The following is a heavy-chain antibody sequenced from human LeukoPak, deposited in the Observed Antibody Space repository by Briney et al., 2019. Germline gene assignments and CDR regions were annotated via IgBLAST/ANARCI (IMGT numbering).Heavy chain of an antibody. D-gene: IGHD6-19*01. V-gene: IGHV1-8*03. CDR3: ARERIAVAGTTYYYYYGMDV. CDR1: GYTFTSYD. J-gene: IGHJ6*02. CDR2: MNPNSGNT. Sequence: ASVKVSCKASGYTFTSYDINWVRQATGQGLEWMGWMNPNSGNTGYAQKFQGRVTITRNTSISTAYMELSSLRSEDTAVYYCARERIAVAGTTYYYYYGMDVWGQGTTVTVSS.